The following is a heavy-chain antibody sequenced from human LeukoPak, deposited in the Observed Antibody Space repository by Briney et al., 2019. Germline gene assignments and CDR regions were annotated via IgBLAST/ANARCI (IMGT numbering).Heavy chain of an antibody. D-gene: IGHD3-10*02. CDR3: AELGITMIGGV. CDR1: GFTFNTYN. V-gene: IGHV3-48*04. CDR2: ISSSGSTI. Sequence: GGSLRLSCAGSGFTFNTYNMNWVRQAPGKGLEWVSSISSSGSTIYYADSVKGRFTISRDNAKNSLYLQMNSLRAEDTAVYYCAELGITMIGGVWGKGTTVTISS. J-gene: IGHJ6*04.